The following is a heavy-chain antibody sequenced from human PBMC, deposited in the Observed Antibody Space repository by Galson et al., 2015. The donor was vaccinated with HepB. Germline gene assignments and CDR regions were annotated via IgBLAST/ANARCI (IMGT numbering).Heavy chain of an antibody. V-gene: IGHV3-49*03. CDR2: IRHKGYGGTA. D-gene: IGHD2-21*01. CDR1: GFTFGDYA. Sequence: SLRLSCATSGFTFGDYAMSWFRQAPGKGLEWVGFIRHKGYGGTAEYAASVKARFSISRDDSESIAYLQMDSLKTDDTVVYYCTRESGGDSDYWGQGTLVTVSS. CDR3: TRESGGDSDY. J-gene: IGHJ4*02.